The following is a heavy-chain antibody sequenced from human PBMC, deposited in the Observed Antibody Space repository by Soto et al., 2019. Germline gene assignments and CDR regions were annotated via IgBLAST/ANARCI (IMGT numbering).Heavy chain of an antibody. CDR1: GFAFSSYE. V-gene: IGHV3-48*03. J-gene: IGHJ3*01. D-gene: IGHD3-3*01. CDR3: ERDWDFWIDLYRSDAFDL. CDR2: ISVSGTII. Sequence: GGSLRLSCAASGFAFSSYEMNLVRQSPGKGLEWLSYISVSGTIILYAGSVKGRFTISRDNAKNSLYLQMNSLRVEDTAVYYCERDWDFWIDLYRSDAFDLWCQGNIVTVSS.